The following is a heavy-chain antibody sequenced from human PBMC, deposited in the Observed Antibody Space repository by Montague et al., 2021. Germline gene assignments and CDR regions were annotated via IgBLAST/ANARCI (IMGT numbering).Heavy chain of an antibody. Sequence: SETLSLTCTVSGGSISSGSYYWSWIRQPPGKGLEWIGLIYYSGNTNYNPSLKSRVTISVDTSKNQFSLKLSSVTAADTAVYYCAGSVSIDYYYFDYWGQGTLVTVSS. D-gene: IGHD2/OR15-2a*01. CDR3: AGSVSIDYYYFDY. V-gene: IGHV4-61*01. J-gene: IGHJ4*02. CDR2: IYYSGNT. CDR1: GGSISSGSYY.